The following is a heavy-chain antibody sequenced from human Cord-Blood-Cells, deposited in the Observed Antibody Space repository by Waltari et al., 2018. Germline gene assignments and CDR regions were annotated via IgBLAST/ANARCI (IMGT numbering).Heavy chain of an antibody. D-gene: IGHD6-13*01. CDR2: INPNSGGT. Sequence: QVQLVQSGAEVKKPGAPVKVSCKASGYTFTGYYMHWVRRAPGQGLEWMGRINPNSGGTNYAQKFQGRVTMTRDTSISTAYMELSRLRSDATAVYYCARGTIAAAGNFDYWGQGTLVTVSS. CDR3: ARGTIAAAGNFDY. V-gene: IGHV1-2*06. J-gene: IGHJ4*02. CDR1: GYTFTGYY.